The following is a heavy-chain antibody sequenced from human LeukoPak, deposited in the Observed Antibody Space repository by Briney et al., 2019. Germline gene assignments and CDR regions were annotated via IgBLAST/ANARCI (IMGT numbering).Heavy chain of an antibody. D-gene: IGHD3-16*01. Sequence: PSETLSLTCTVSGYSISSGYYWGWIRQPPGKGLEWIGSIYHSGSTYYNPSLKSRVTISVDTSKNQFSLKLSSVTAADTAVYYCARAVIKSIMITFGDAFDIWGQGTMVTVSS. CDR1: GYSISSGYY. CDR3: ARAVIKSIMITFGDAFDI. V-gene: IGHV4-38-2*02. CDR2: IYHSGST. J-gene: IGHJ3*02.